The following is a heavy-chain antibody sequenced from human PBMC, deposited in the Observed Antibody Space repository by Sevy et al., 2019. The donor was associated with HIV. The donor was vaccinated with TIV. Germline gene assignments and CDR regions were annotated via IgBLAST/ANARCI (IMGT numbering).Heavy chain of an antibody. Sequence: GGSLRLSCAASGFTFSSYWMSWVRQAPGKGLEWVANIKPDGSDRYYVGSLRGRFTISRDNAKNSLFLQMNNLRAEDTAVYYCARVMDYGELGNWLDPWGQGTLVTVSS. CDR3: ARVMDYGELGNWLDP. J-gene: IGHJ5*02. CDR2: IKPDGSDR. CDR1: GFTFSSYW. V-gene: IGHV3-7*01. D-gene: IGHD4-17*01.